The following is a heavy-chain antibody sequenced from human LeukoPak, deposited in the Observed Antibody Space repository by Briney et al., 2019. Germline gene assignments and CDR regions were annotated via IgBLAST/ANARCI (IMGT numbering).Heavy chain of an antibody. CDR2: ISSSSSTI. CDR3: AKVAKYYYGPETYYFFEQ. V-gene: IGHV3-48*01. J-gene: IGHJ4*02. CDR1: GFTFSSYS. D-gene: IGHD3-10*01. Sequence: GGSLRLSCAASGFTFSSYSMNWVRQAPGKGLEWVSYISSSSSTIYYADSVKGRFTISRDNAKNSLYLQMNSLRVEDTAVYYCAKVAKYYYGPETYYFFEQWGQGTPVTASS.